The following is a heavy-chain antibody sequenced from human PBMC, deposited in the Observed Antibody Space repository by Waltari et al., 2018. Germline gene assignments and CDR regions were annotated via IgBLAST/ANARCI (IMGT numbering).Heavy chain of an antibody. CDR1: GFTFSTYA. V-gene: IGHV3-23*04. J-gene: IGHJ4*02. CDR3: AKRAAYSGSRGLYYFDY. Sequence: EVQLVESGGGLAQPGESLKLSCAASGFTFSTYAMSWVRQAPGKGLEWVSGISEKGGDARYAEYVKGRFAISRDNAKNTLYMQINSLRAEDTAIYYCAKRAAYSGSRGLYYFDYWGQGTLVTVSS. D-gene: IGHD1-26*01. CDR2: ISEKGGDA.